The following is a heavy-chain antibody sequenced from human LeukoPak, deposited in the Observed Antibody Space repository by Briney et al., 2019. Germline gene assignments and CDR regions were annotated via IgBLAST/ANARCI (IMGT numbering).Heavy chain of an antibody. J-gene: IGHJ4*02. V-gene: IGHV3-30*03. CDR1: GFTFSSYG. Sequence: GGSLRLSCAASGFTFSSYGMHWVRQAPGKGLEWVAVISYDGSNEYYVDSVKGRFTISRDNSKNTLYLQMNSLRAEDTAVYYCARNLFDYWGQGTLVTVSS. CDR2: ISYDGSNE. CDR3: ARNLFDY.